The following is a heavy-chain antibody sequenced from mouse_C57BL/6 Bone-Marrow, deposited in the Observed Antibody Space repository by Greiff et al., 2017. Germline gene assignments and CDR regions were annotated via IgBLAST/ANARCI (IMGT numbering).Heavy chain of an antibody. CDR1: GYTFTSYW. CDR3: ARSRITTVVATSADY. V-gene: IGHV1-59*01. D-gene: IGHD1-1*01. CDR2: LDPSDRYP. J-gene: IGHJ2*01. Sequence: QVQLKQPGAELVRPGTSVKLSCKASGYTFTSYWMHWVKQRPGQGLEWIGVLDPSDRYPNYTQQFKGKATLTVDTSSSTAELQLSSLTSEDSAVYYCARSRITTVVATSADYWGQGTTLTVSS.